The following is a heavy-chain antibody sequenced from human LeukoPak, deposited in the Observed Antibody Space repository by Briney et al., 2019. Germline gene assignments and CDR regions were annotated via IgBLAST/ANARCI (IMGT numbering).Heavy chain of an antibody. CDR3: ARQGSSCYNY. CDR1: GYTFTRYH. Sequence: ASVKVSCKASGYTFTRYHMHWVRQAPGQGLEWMGWFNPNSGGTNYAQKFQGRVTMPRHTSISTAYVELSRLRSDDTAVYYCARQGSSCYNYWGQGTLVTVSS. V-gene: IGHV1-2*02. D-gene: IGHD3-22*01. J-gene: IGHJ4*02. CDR2: FNPNSGGT.